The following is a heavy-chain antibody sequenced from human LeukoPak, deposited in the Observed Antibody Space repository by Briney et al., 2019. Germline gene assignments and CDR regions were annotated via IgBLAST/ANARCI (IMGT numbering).Heavy chain of an antibody. CDR2: INPNSGGT. D-gene: IGHD4-23*01. CDR3: ARDQGHGGNSWDY. J-gene: IGHJ4*02. CDR1: GYTFTVYY. V-gene: IGHV1-2*02. Sequence: ASVTVSCKVSGYTFTVYYMHWVRQAPGQGLEWLGWINPNSGGTNYAQNFQGRVTMTRDTSISTAYMELSRLRSDDTAVYYCARDQGHGGNSWDYWGQGPLVTVSS.